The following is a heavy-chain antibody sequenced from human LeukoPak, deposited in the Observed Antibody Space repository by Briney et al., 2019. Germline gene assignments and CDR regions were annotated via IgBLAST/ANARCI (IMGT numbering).Heavy chain of an antibody. Sequence: GGSLRLSCGASGFTFNSYAVSWVRQAPGKGLEWVSAISGSGGGTYYADSVKGRFTISRDNSKNTVYLQMNSLSTEGTAVYYCAKTTTGYSSGRYPGWPVDCWGQGTLVTVSS. CDR3: AKTTTGYSSGRYPGWPVDC. CDR1: GFTFNSYA. J-gene: IGHJ4*02. V-gene: IGHV3-23*01. CDR2: ISGSGGGT. D-gene: IGHD6-19*01.